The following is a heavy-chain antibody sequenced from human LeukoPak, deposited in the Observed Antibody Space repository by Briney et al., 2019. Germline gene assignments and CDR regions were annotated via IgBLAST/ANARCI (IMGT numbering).Heavy chain of an antibody. CDR3: AEGSNYGDSSF. CDR2: IKPDGSEK. J-gene: IGHJ4*02. CDR1: GFSFSSYW. V-gene: IGHV3-7*01. Sequence: QPGASLRLSCAASGFSFSSYWMSWVRQVPGKGPEWVANIKPDGSEKYYVDSVKGRFMVSRDNAKNSLYLQMNSLRAEDTAMYYCAEGSNYGDSSFWGQGTLVIVSS. D-gene: IGHD4-17*01.